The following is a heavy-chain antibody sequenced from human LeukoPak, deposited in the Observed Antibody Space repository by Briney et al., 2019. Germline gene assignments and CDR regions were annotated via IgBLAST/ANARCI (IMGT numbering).Heavy chain of an antibody. CDR3: ARGSSGYGDY. Sequence: GSLRLSCAASGFTDSINYMSWVRQAPGKGLEWVSVIYSGGNTYYADSVKGRFTISRDNSKNTVYLQMNSLRAEDTAVYYCARGSSGYGDYWGQGTLVTVSS. CDR1: GFTDSINY. D-gene: IGHD3-22*01. V-gene: IGHV3-53*01. J-gene: IGHJ4*02. CDR2: IYSGGNT.